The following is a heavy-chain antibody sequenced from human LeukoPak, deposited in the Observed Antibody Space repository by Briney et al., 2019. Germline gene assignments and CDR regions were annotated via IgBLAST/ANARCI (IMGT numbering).Heavy chain of an antibody. CDR2: IHYDGSKN. J-gene: IGHJ4*02. D-gene: IGHD3-16*01. CDR3: AKAHTASLSRGYLDY. V-gene: IGHV3-30*02. CDR1: GFTFITYG. Sequence: GGSLRLSCAASGFTFITYGMHWVRQVPGMGLEWLAFIHYDGSKNYYADSVKGRFTISRDNSKNTLYLQMCSLRPEDTAVYYCAKAHTASLSRGYLDYWGQGTLVTVS.